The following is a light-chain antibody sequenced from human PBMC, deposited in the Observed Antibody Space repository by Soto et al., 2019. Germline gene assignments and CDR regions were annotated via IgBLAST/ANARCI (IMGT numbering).Light chain of an antibody. Sequence: QSVLTQPASVSGSPGQSITISCTGTRSDVGGYNYVSWYQQHPGKAPKLLIYEVTNRPSGVSNRFSGSKSGNTASLTISGIQAEDEADYYCSSYTSNSIPVVFGGGTKLTVL. CDR1: RSDVGGYNY. V-gene: IGLV2-14*01. J-gene: IGLJ2*01. CDR3: SSYTSNSIPVV. CDR2: EVT.